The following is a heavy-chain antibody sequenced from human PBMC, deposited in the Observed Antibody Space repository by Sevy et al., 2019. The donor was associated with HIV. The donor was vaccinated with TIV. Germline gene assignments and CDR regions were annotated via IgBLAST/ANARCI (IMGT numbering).Heavy chain of an antibody. Sequence: ASVKVSCKASGGTFSSYAISWVRQAPGQGLEWMGGIIPIFGTANYAQKFQGRVTITADESTSTAYMELSSLRSEDTAVYYCARGPRRTGDGFYYYGMDVWGQGTTVTVSS. CDR1: GGTFSSYA. J-gene: IGHJ6*02. V-gene: IGHV1-69*13. CDR2: IIPIFGTA. D-gene: IGHD7-27*01. CDR3: ARGPRRTGDGFYYYGMDV.